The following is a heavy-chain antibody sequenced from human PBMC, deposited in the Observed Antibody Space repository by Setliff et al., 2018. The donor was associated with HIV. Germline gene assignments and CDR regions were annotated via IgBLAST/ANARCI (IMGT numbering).Heavy chain of an antibody. D-gene: IGHD3-3*01. J-gene: IGHJ6*03. CDR2: IYYSGST. V-gene: IGHV4-31*03. Sequence: SETLSLTCTVSGGSISSGGYYWSWIRQHPGKGLEWIGYIYYSGSTYYNPSLKSRVTISVDTSKNQFSLKLSSVTAADTAVYYCARGVNPTYYDFWSGNYMRKYYYYYMDVWGKGTTVTVSS. CDR3: ARGVNPTYYDFWSGNYMRKYYYYYMDV. CDR1: GGSISSGGYY.